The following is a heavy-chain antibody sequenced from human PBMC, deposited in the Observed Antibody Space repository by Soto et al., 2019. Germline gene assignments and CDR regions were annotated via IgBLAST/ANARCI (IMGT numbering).Heavy chain of an antibody. V-gene: IGHV3-23*01. Sequence: HPGGSLRLSCAASGFTFSSYAMSWVRQAPGKGLEWVSAISGSGGSTYYADSVKGRFTISRDNSKNTLYLQMNSLRAEDTAVYYCAKDIRRLPDFWYQLLCPPGVDYWGQGTLVTVSS. CDR2: ISGSGGST. J-gene: IGHJ4*02. CDR3: AKDIRRLPDFWYQLLCPPGVDY. D-gene: IGHD2-2*01. CDR1: GFTFSSYA.